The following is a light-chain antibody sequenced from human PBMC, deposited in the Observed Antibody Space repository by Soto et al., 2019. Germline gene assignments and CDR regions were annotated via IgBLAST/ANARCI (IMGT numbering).Light chain of an antibody. CDR3: QQYVSPPWK. V-gene: IGKV3-20*01. CDR2: GAS. J-gene: IGKJ1*01. CDR1: QSLSKTY. Sequence: EIGLTQSPGTLSLSPGERATLSCRASQSLSKTYLAWYQKKPVQAPRLLIDGASSRATGTPDRFSGSGSGTGFTLAISRFETDDFAEYYCQQYVSPPWKFSHGTKVDIK.